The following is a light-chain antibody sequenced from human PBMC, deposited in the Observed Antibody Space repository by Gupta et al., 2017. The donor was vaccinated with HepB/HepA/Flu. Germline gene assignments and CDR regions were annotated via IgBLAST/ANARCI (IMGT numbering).Light chain of an antibody. V-gene: IGKV1-5*03. CDR1: QSISNW. Sequence: DIQMTQSPSTLSASVGDRVTITCRASQSISNWLAWYQQKPGQAPKLLIQKASSLESGVPSRFSGSGSGTEFTLTISRLQPDDFATYYCQQDNSNCETFGQGTKVEIK. CDR2: KAS. J-gene: IGKJ1*01. CDR3: QQDNSNCET.